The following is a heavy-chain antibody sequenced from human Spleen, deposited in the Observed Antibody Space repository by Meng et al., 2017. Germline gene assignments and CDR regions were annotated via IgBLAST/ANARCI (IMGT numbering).Heavy chain of an antibody. V-gene: IGHV4-59*01. D-gene: IGHD6-13*01. CDR2: IFYDGRT. CDR3: AKDLGGSSWTFDY. CDR1: GGSIHGYY. Sequence: QAQLQEAGPGLVKPSQTLSLTCTVSGGSIHGYYWSWIRQPPGKGLEWIGYIFYDGRTNYNPSLKSRVTISVDMSKNHFSLRLSSVTAADTAVYYCAKDLGGSSWTFDYWGQGILVTVSS. J-gene: IGHJ4*02.